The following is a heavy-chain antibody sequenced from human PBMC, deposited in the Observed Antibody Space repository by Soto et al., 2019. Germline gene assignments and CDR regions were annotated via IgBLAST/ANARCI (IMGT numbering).Heavy chain of an antibody. CDR2: ISGSGIRT. CDR3: AKPPVITASYYYYDMDV. V-gene: IGHV3-23*01. J-gene: IGHJ6*02. D-gene: IGHD4-4*01. CDR1: GFTFSTYP. Sequence: GGSLRLACAASGFTFSTYPMNWVRQAPGKGLEWVSGISGSGIRTYYADSVKGRFPISRDNSKNTVFLQMNSLRAEDTAVYYCAKPPVITASYYYYDMDVWGQGTTVTVSS.